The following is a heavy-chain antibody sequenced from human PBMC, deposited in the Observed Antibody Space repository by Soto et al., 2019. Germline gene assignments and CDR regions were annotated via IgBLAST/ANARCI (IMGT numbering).Heavy chain of an antibody. D-gene: IGHD3-10*01. J-gene: IGHJ6*03. CDR3: ARDWPEITMVRGVIIKYYMDV. Sequence: GGSLRLSCAASGFTVSSNYMSWVRQAPGKGLEWVSVIYGGGSTYYADSVKGRFTISRDNSKNTLYLQMNSLRAEDTAVYYCARDWPEITMVRGVIIKYYMDVWGKGTTVTVSS. CDR1: GFTVSSNY. V-gene: IGHV3-66*01. CDR2: IYGGGST.